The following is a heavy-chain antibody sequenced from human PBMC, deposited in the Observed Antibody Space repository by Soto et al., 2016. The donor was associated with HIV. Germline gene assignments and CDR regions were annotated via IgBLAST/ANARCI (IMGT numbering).Heavy chain of an antibody. V-gene: IGHV4-34*01. D-gene: IGHD4-17*01. CDR2: INHSEST. CDR1: GGSFSSYY. J-gene: IGHJ3*02. CDR3: ARPVKNGDYMDDAFDI. Sequence: QVQLQQWGAGLLKPSETLSLTCAVYGGSFSSYYWNWIRQPPGKGLEWIGEINHSESTNYNPSLKSRVTISVDTSKNQFSLKLTSVTAADTAVYYCARPVKNGDYMDDAFDIWGQGTMVTVSS.